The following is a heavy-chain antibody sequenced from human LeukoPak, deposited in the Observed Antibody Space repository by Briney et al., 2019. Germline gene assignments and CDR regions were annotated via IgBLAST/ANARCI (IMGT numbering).Heavy chain of an antibody. J-gene: IGHJ6*04. CDR3: ARGVGGYDLSFYYYGMDV. V-gene: IGHV6-1*01. Sequence: SQTLSPTCAISGDSVSSNSAAWNWIRQSPSRGLEWLGRTYYRSTWYNDYAVPVKSRITINPDTSKNQFSLQLNPVTPEDTAVYYCARGVGGYDLSFYYYGMDVWGKGTTVTVSS. CDR1: GDSVSSNSAA. D-gene: IGHD5-12*01. CDR2: TYYRSTWYN.